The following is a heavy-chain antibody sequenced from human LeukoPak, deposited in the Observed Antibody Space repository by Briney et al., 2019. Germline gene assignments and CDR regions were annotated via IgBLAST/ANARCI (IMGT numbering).Heavy chain of an antibody. CDR1: GFTFSSSS. CDR2: ISSSSSHI. Sequence: PGGSLRLSCAASGFTFSSSSMNWVRQAPGKGLEWVSSISSSSSHIYYADSVKGRFTISRDNARKSLFLQMNSLRAEDTAIYYCTLGGPIVVLPVAFDYWGQGTMVTVSS. V-gene: IGHV3-21*01. CDR3: TLGGPIVVLPVAFDY. D-gene: IGHD2-2*01. J-gene: IGHJ4*02.